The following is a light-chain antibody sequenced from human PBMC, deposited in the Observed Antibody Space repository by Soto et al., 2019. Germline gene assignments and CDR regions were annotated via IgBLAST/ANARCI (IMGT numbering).Light chain of an antibody. CDR3: QVWDTSSDHHYV. V-gene: IGLV3-21*02. Sequence: YELPQPPSVSVAPGQTARITCGGSNIGSKSVHWYQQKPGQAPVLVVYDDSDRPSGIPERFSGSNSGNTATLTISRVEAGDEADYYCQVWDTSSDHHYVFGTGTNVIV. J-gene: IGLJ1*01. CDR1: NIGSKS. CDR2: DDS.